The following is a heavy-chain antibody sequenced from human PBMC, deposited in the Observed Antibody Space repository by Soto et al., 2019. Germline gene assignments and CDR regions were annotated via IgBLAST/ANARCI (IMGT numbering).Heavy chain of an antibody. CDR3: ARDSYGSGSFHYYYGMDV. V-gene: IGHV4-59*01. CDR1: GGSISSYY. Sequence: SETLSLTCTVSGGSISSYYWSWIRQPPGKGLEWIGYIYYSGSTNYNPSLKSRVTISVDTSKNQFSLKLSSVTAADTAVYYCARDSYGSGSFHYYYGMDVWGQGTTVTVSS. CDR2: IYYSGST. D-gene: IGHD3-10*01. J-gene: IGHJ6*02.